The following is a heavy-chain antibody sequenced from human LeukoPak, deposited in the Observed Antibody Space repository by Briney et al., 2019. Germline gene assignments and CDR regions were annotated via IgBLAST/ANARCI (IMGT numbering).Heavy chain of an antibody. D-gene: IGHD1-26*01. CDR1: RGSISSGSYY. J-gene: IGHJ6*02. Sequence: SETLSPTCTVSRGSISSGSYYWSWIRHPPGKGLEWIGYIYYSGSTNYNPSLKSRVTISVDTSKHQFSLKLSSVTAADTAVYYCARDGSSDGMDVWGQGTTVTVSS. CDR2: IYYSGST. V-gene: IGHV4-61*01. CDR3: ARDGSSDGMDV.